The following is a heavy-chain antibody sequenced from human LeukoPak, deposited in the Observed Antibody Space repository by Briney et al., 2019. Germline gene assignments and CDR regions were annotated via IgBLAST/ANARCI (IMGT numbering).Heavy chain of an antibody. CDR3: ARESRGYDILTGRYQWGYYSYYMDV. V-gene: IGHV3-11*01. CDR1: GFTFSDYN. J-gene: IGHJ6*03. Sequence: GGSLRLSCAASGFTFSDYNMRWIRQAPGKGLEWVSSISRSGSTKYYADCVKGRFTISRDNAKNSLFLQMNSLRAEDTAVYYCARESRGYDILTGRYQWGYYSYYMDVWGKGTTVTVSS. D-gene: IGHD3-9*01. CDR2: ISRSGSTK.